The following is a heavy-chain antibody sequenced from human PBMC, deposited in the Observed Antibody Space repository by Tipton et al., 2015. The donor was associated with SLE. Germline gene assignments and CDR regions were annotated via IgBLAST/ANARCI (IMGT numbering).Heavy chain of an antibody. V-gene: IGHV4-61*02. CDR2: IYTSGST. D-gene: IGHD3-3*01. CDR1: GGSISSDSYS. J-gene: IGHJ3*02. Sequence: TLSLTCTVSGGSISSDSYSWSWIRQPAGKGLEWIGRIYTSGSTNYNPSLKSRVTISVDTSKNQFSLRLSSVTAADTAVYYCAKSPRNDFWSGYYAFDIWGQGTVVTVSS. CDR3: AKSPRNDFWSGYYAFDI.